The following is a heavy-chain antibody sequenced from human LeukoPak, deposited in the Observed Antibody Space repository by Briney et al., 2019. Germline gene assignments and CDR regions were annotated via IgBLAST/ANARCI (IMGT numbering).Heavy chain of an antibody. CDR1: GGSISSGSYY. CDR2: IYTSGST. CDR3: ARDYGGNSAWGY. V-gene: IGHV4-61*02. Sequence: SETLSLTCTVSGGSISSGSYYWSWIRQPAGKGLEWIGRIYTSGSTNYNPSLKSRVTISVDTSKNQFSLKLSSVTAADTAVYYCARDYGGNSAWGYWGQGTLVTVSS. J-gene: IGHJ4*02. D-gene: IGHD4-23*01.